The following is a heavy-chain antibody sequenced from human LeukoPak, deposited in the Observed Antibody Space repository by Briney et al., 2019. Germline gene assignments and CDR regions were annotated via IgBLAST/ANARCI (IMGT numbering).Heavy chain of an antibody. J-gene: IGHJ4*02. CDR1: QFTFSDHY. D-gene: IGHD5-18*01. V-gene: IGHV3-33*01. Sequence: HPGGSLRLSCAVSQFTFSDHYMSWIRQAPGKGLEWVAVIWYDGTNKYYADSVKGRFTISRDNSKNTLYLQMNSLRAEDTAVYYCAREGNSPFDYWGQGTLVTVSS. CDR2: IWYDGTNK. CDR3: AREGNSPFDY.